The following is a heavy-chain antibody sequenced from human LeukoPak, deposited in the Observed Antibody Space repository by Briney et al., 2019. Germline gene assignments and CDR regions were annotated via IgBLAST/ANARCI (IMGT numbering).Heavy chain of an antibody. D-gene: IGHD6-13*01. CDR2: ISGSGGST. V-gene: IGHV3-23*01. Sequence: PGGSLRLSCAASGFTFSSYWIHWVRQAPGKGLEWVSAISGSGGSTYYADSVKGRFTISRDNSKNTLYLQMNSLRAEDTAVYYCANGPRIAAAGEVWSSGWYDYYYGMDVWGQGTTVTVSS. J-gene: IGHJ6*02. CDR1: GFTFSSYW. CDR3: ANGPRIAAAGEVWSSGWYDYYYGMDV.